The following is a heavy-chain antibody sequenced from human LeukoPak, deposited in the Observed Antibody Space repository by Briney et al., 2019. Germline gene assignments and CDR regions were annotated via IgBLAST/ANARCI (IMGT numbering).Heavy chain of an antibody. D-gene: IGHD3/OR15-3a*01. CDR2: ISYDGSNK. V-gene: IGHV3-30*03. Sequence: GRSLRLSCAASGFTLSSYGMHWVRQAPGKGLEWVAVISYDGSNKYYADSVKGRFTISRDNSKNTLYLQMNSLRAEDTAVYYCARVDWIFDSWGQGTLVTVSS. CDR3: ARVDWIFDS. J-gene: IGHJ4*02. CDR1: GFTLSSYG.